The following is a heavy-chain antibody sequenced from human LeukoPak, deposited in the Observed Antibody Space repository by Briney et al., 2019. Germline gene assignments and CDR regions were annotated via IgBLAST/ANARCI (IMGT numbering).Heavy chain of an antibody. J-gene: IGHJ4*02. CDR2: ISPAGGDK. CDR3: ARGIVVIVGASDHFDY. D-gene: IGHD2-15*01. CDR1: GFTFSTYW. Sequence: GGSLRLSCVASGFTFSTYWMNWVRQAPGKGLERVGTISPAGGDKYYVDSVKGRFTISRDNAKTSLYLQINSLRADDTALYFCARGIVVIVGASDHFDYWGQGTLITVSS. V-gene: IGHV3-7*01.